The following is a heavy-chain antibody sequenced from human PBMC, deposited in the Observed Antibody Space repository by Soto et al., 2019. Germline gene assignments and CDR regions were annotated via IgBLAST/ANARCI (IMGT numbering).Heavy chain of an antibody. Sequence: ASVKVSCKASGYTFTSYAMHWVRQAPGQRLEWMGWINAGNGNTKYSQKFQGRVTITRDTSASTAYMELSSLRSEDTAVYYCATVRSYDSSGYYTELPEYWGQGTLVNVSS. V-gene: IGHV1-3*01. CDR2: INAGNGNT. CDR1: GYTFTSYA. D-gene: IGHD3-22*01. CDR3: ATVRSYDSSGYYTELPEY. J-gene: IGHJ4*02.